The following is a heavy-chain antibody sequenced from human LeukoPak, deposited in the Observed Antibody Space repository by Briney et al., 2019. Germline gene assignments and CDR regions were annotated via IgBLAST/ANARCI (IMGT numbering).Heavy chain of an antibody. CDR1: GFSLTTTGVG. J-gene: IGHJ4*02. CDR2: IYCYDEE. CDR3: AHLYFYNNAGYSRAFDS. Sequence: ESGPTLVKPTQTLTLTCTFYGFSLTTTGVGVGWIRQPPGKALEGHALIYCYDEERYSPSLRTRLTITKDTSNSQVVLTLTNMDPVDTATYYCAHLYFYNNAGYSRAFDSWGQGILVTVSS. D-gene: IGHD2-15*01. V-gene: IGHV2-5*01.